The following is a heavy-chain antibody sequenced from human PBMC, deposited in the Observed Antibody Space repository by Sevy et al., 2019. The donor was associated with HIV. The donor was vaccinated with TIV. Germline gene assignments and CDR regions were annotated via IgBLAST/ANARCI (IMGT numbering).Heavy chain of an antibody. CDR3: AKDLDYIHYYYYGMDV. Sequence: GESLKISCAASGFTFSSYGMHWVRQAPGKGPEWVAFIRYDGSNKYYADSVKGRFTISRDNSKNTLYLQMNSLRAEDTAVYYCAKDLDYIHYYYYGMDVWGQGTTVTVSS. V-gene: IGHV3-30*02. CDR1: GFTFSSYG. CDR2: IRYDGSNK. J-gene: IGHJ6*02. D-gene: IGHD4-4*01.